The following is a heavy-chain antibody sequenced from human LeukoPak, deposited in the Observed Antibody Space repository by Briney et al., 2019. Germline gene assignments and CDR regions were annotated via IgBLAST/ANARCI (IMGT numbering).Heavy chain of an antibody. V-gene: IGHV1-18*01. CDR1: GYTFTSYG. D-gene: IGHD2-2*03. Sequence: ASVKVSCKASGYTFTSYGISWVRQAPGQGLEWMGWIRVYNGDTNYAQKLQGRVTMTTDTSTSTAYMELRSLRSDDTAVYYCATGYCSSTYCRIDSWGPGILVTVSS. CDR3: ATGYCSSTYCRIDS. J-gene: IGHJ4*02. CDR2: IRVYNGDT.